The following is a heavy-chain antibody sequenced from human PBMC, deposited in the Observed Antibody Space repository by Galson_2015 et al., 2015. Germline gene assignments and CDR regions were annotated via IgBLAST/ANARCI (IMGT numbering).Heavy chain of an antibody. Sequence: PTPPPPLPCTLPRLSLRTSRAGAAWTRQPPGPPLEWLALIYWDHDKRYSPSLKNRLSIMKDASTNQVLLIVTNMDPVDTATYYCAHLAGHSSNWFPLYFDYWGQGTLATVSS. CDR2: IYWDHDK. J-gene: IGHJ4*02. CDR3: AHLAGHSSNWFPLYFDY. D-gene: IGHD6-13*01. CDR1: RLSLRTSRAG. V-gene: IGHV2-5*02.